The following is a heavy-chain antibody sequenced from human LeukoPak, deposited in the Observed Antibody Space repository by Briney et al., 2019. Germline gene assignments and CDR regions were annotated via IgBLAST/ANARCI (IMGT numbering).Heavy chain of an antibody. J-gene: IGHJ4*02. CDR2: IRYDGSNK. CDR1: GFTFSSYG. Sequence: PGGSLRLSCAASGFTFSSYGMHWVRQAPGKGLEWVAFIRYDGSNKYYADSVKGRFTISRDNSKNTLYLQMNSLRAEDTAVYYCARSPGGKGIVATFDYWGQGTLVTVSS. D-gene: IGHD5-12*01. CDR3: ARSPGGKGIVATFDY. V-gene: IGHV3-30*02.